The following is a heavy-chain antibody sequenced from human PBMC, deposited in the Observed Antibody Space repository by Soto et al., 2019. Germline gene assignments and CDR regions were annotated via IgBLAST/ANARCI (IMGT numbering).Heavy chain of an antibody. CDR1: GGSVSSGGFY. J-gene: IGHJ6*01. V-gene: IGHV4-61*08. CDR2: VYYGGFT. CDR3: ARQTAPWGFDG. D-gene: IGHD3-16*01. Sequence: QVELKESGPGLVKPSETLSLTCTVSGGSVSSGGFYYHWIRQPPGKGLEWIGYVYYGGFTNYSPSLKSRLIISVDTSTTRISLSLAAVTPVDTAVYYCARQTAPWGFDGWGHGTTVTVPS.